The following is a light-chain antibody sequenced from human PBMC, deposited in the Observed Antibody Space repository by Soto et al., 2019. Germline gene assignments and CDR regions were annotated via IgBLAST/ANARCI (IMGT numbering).Light chain of an antibody. Sequence: QSVLTQPASVSGSPGQSITISCAGTTSDIGVSWYQQHPGEAPKLMIFEVNKRPSGVSNRFSGSTSGNTASLTISGLQAEDEADYYCCSYAGTTTPFVFGAGTKV. CDR3: CSYAGTTTPFV. CDR1: TSDIG. CDR2: EVN. J-gene: IGLJ1*01. V-gene: IGLV2-23*02.